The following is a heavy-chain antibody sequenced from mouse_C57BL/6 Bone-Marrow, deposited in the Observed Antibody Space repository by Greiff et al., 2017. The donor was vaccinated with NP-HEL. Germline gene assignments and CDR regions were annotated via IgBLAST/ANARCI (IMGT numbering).Heavy chain of an antibody. V-gene: IGHV7-3*01. CDR3: ARYMEDMGSYFDV. J-gene: IGHJ1*03. D-gene: IGHD1-1*02. CDR1: GFTFTDYY. CDR2: IRNKANGYTT. Sequence: EVQLQESGGGLVQPGGSLSLSCAASGFTFTDYYMSWVRQPPGKALEWLGFIRNKANGYTTEYSASVKGRFTISRDNSQSILYLQMNALRAEDSATYYCARYMEDMGSYFDVWGTGTTVTVSS.